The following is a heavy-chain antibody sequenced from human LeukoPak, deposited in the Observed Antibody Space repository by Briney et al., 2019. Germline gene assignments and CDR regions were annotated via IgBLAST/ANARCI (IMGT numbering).Heavy chain of an antibody. J-gene: IGHJ4*02. Sequence: SETLSLTCTVSGGSISSYYWSWIRQPPGKGLEWIGSIYYSGSTNYNPSLKSRVTISVDTSKNQFSLKLSSVTAADTAVYYCAREIAVAGSYYFDYWGQGTLVTVSS. CDR3: AREIAVAGSYYFDY. CDR1: GGSISSYY. V-gene: IGHV4-59*01. D-gene: IGHD6-19*01. CDR2: IYYSGST.